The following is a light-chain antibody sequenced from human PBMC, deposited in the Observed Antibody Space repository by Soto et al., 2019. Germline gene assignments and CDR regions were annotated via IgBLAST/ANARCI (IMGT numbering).Light chain of an antibody. CDR1: QTVSSNY. CDR2: GAS. Sequence: EIVLTQSPGTLSLSPVERATLSCRASQTVSSNYLAWYQQKPGQAPRRLIFGASFRATGIPDRFSGSGSGTDFTLTISRLEPEDFAVYYCQQYGSSGTFGQGTKVDIK. CDR3: QQYGSSGT. J-gene: IGKJ1*01. V-gene: IGKV3-20*01.